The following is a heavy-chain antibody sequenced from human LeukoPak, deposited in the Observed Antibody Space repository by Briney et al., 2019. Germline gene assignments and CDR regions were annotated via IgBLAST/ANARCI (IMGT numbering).Heavy chain of an antibody. CDR1: ALTFTNAW. D-gene: IGHD6-19*01. J-gene: IGHJ4*02. Sequence: RRSLRLSCAPSALTFTNAWMSWDSQAHEGGLEWDGRMKSKTAGGTTDYARPETGRLTISRDDSKNTLYLQMNSRKTEDTAVYYCTTEIAVAAIFDYWGQGTLVTVSS. V-gene: IGHV3-15*01. CDR2: MKSKTAGGTT. CDR3: TTEIAVAAIFDY.